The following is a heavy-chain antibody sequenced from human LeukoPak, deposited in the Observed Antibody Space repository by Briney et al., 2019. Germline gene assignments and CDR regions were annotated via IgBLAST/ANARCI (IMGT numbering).Heavy chain of an antibody. V-gene: IGHV4-61*01. J-gene: IGHJ4*02. D-gene: IGHD6-13*01. CDR3: ARGAAAANLDY. Sequence: SETLSLTCTVSGGSVSSGSYYWSWIRQPPGKGLEWIGYIYCSGSTNYNPSLKSRVTISVDTSKNQFSLKLSSVTAADTAVYYCARGAAAANLDYWGQGTLVTVSS. CDR1: GGSVSSGSYY. CDR2: IYCSGST.